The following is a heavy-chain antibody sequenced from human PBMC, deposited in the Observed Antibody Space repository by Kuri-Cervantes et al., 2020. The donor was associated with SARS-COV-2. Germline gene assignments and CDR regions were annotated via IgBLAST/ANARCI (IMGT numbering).Heavy chain of an antibody. V-gene: IGHV4-34*01. CDR3: ARGSPRDGLGY. CDR1: GGSFRGYY. J-gene: IGHJ4*02. CDR2: INHSGSA. Sequence: GSLRLSCAVYGGSFRGYYWSWIRQPPGKGLEWIGEINHSGSANYNPSLKSRVTISVDTSKNQFSLKLSSVTAADTAIYFRARGSPRDGLGYWGQGTLVTVSS. D-gene: IGHD3-9*01.